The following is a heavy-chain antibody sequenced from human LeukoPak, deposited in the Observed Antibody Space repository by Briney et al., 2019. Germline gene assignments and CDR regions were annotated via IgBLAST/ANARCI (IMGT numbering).Heavy chain of an antibody. CDR3: ARGRTSIAVAGRGAFGY. Sequence: ASVKVSCKASGYTFTSYDINWVRQATGQGREWMGWMNPNSCNTGYAQKFPRRVTMTRHTSISTVYMELSSLRSEDAAVYYCARGRTSIAVAGRGAFGYWGQGTLVTVSS. J-gene: IGHJ4*02. D-gene: IGHD6-19*01. CDR2: MNPNSCNT. V-gene: IGHV1-8*01. CDR1: GYTFTSYD.